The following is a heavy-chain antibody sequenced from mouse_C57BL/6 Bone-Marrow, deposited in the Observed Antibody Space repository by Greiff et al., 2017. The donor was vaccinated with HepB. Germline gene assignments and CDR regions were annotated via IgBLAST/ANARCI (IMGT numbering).Heavy chain of an antibody. CDR1: GYTFTDYY. CDR2: IYPGSGNT. D-gene: IGHD3-2*02. Sequence: QVQLQQSGAELVRPGASVKLSCKASGYTFTDYYINWVKQRPGQGLEWIARIYPGSGNTYYNEKFKGKATLTAEKSSSTAYMQLSSLTSEDSAVYFCAREGEQLRLPFAYWGQGTLVTVSA. V-gene: IGHV1-76*01. CDR3: AREGEQLRLPFAY. J-gene: IGHJ3*01.